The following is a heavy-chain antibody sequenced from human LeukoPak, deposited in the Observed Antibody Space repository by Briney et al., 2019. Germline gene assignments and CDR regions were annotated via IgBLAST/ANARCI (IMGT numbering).Heavy chain of an antibody. J-gene: IGHJ6*02. CDR3: ARDRGSMGAHYYYYGMDV. CDR2: IIPILGIA. CDR1: GGTFSSYA. D-gene: IGHD1-26*01. Sequence: ASVKVSCKASGGTFSSYAISWVRQAPGQGLGWMGRIIPILGIANYAQKFQGRVTITADKSTSTAYMELSSLRSEDTAVYYCARDRGSMGAHYYYYGMDVWGQGTTVTVSS. V-gene: IGHV1-69*04.